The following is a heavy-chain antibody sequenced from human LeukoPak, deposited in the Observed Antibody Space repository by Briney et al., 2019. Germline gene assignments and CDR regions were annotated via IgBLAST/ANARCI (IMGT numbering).Heavy chain of an antibody. Sequence: ASVKVSCKASGYTFTGYYMHWVRQAPGQGLEWRGWIHPNSGGTNYAQKFQGRVAMTRDTSISTAYMELSRLRSADTAVYYCARAYGSGSYFPDYWGQGTLVTVSS. J-gene: IGHJ4*02. D-gene: IGHD3-10*01. CDR3: ARAYGSGSYFPDY. CDR2: IHPNSGGT. V-gene: IGHV1-2*02. CDR1: GYTFTGYY.